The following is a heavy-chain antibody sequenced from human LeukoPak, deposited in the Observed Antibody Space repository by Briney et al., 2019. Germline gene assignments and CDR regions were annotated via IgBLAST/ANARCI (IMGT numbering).Heavy chain of an antibody. CDR1: GGSFSGYY. J-gene: IGHJ5*02. D-gene: IGHD6-13*01. V-gene: IGHV4-34*01. CDR3: ARGRIGSSWPRLSWFDP. CDR2: INHSGST. Sequence: PSETLSLTCAVYGGSFSGYYWSWIRQPPGKGLEWIGEINHSGSTNYNPSLKSRVTISVDTSKNQFSLKLSSVTAADTAVYYCARGRIGSSWPRLSWFDPWGQGTLVTVSS.